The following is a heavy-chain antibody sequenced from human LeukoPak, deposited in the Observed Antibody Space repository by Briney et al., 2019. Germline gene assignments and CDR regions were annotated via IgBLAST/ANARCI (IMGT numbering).Heavy chain of an antibody. J-gene: IGHJ6*02. CDR2: IGSSSSTI. D-gene: IGHD3-16*01. CDR1: GFTFSSYS. CDR3: ARDGGALIRGKGYYYGMDV. V-gene: IGHV3-48*02. Sequence: GGSLRLSCAASGFTFSSYSMNWVRQAPGKGLEWVSYIGSSSSTIYYADSVKGRFTISRDNAKNSLYLQMNSLRDEDTAVYYCARDGGALIRGKGYYYGMDVWGQGTTVTVSS.